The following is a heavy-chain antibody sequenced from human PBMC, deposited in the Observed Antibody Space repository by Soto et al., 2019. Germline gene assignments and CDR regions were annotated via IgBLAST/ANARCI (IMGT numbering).Heavy chain of an antibody. CDR2: IIPIFGTA. Sequence: SVKVSCKASGYSFATYGFSWFRQAPGQGLEWMGGIIPIFGTANYAQKFQGRVTITADKSTSTAYMELSSLGSEDTAVYYCALSRQIAVAGTNWYFDLWGRGTMVTLSS. V-gene: IGHV1-69*06. CDR3: ALSRQIAVAGTNWYFDL. J-gene: IGHJ2*01. D-gene: IGHD6-19*01. CDR1: GYSFATYG.